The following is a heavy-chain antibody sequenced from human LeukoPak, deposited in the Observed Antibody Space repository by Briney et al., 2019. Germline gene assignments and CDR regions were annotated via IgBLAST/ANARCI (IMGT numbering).Heavy chain of an antibody. CDR1: GFTVSSNY. D-gene: IGHD4-17*01. V-gene: IGHV3-66*01. CDR2: IYSGGST. Sequence: PGGSLRLSCAASGFTVSSNYMSWVRQAPGKGLEWVSVIYSGGSTYYADSVKGRFTISGDNSKNTLYLQMNSLRAEDTAVYYCAREGTHGDYREYFDYWGQGTLVTVSS. J-gene: IGHJ4*02. CDR3: AREGTHGDYREYFDY.